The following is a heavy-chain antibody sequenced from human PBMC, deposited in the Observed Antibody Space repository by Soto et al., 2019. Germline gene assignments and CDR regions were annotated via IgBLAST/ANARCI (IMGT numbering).Heavy chain of an antibody. D-gene: IGHD3-10*01. CDR1: GGSISSGGYY. CDR3: ARDRITMVRGVIITPEGWFDP. Sequence: QVQLQESGPGLVKPSQTLSLTCTVSGGSISSGGYYWSWIRQHPGKGLEWIGYIYYSGSTYYNPSLKSRVTISVDTSKNQFSLKLSSVTAADTAVYYCARDRITMVRGVIITPEGWFDPWGQGTLVTVSS. J-gene: IGHJ5*02. V-gene: IGHV4-31*03. CDR2: IYYSGST.